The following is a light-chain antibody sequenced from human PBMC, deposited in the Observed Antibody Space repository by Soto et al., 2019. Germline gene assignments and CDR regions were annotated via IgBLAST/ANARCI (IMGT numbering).Light chain of an antibody. CDR1: SSNIGAGYD. Sequence: QSVLTQPPSVSGAPGQRVTISCTGSSSNIGAGYDVHWYQQLPGTAPKLLIYGNTNRPSGVPDRFSGSKSGSSAALAITGVQARDEGDYYCQSYDSSLSGVVFGGRTKLTVL. J-gene: IGLJ2*01. V-gene: IGLV1-40*01. CDR3: QSYDSSLSGVV. CDR2: GNT.